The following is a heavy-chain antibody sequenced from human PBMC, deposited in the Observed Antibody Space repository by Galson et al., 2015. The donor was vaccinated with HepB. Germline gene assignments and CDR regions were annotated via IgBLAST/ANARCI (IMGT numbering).Heavy chain of an antibody. CDR1: GDSVSSNSAA. D-gene: IGHD1-1*01. J-gene: IGHJ3*02. Sequence: CAISGDSVSSNSAAWNWIRQSPSRGLEWLGRTYYRSKWYNDYAVSVKSRITINSDTSKNQFSLQLNSVTPEDTAVYYCARDGTLPDPNGDAFDIWGQGTMVTVSS. CDR2: TYYRSKWYN. V-gene: IGHV6-1*01. CDR3: ARDGTLPDPNGDAFDI.